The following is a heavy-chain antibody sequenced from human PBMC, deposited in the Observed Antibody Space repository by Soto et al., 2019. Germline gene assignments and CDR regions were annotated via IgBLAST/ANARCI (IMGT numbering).Heavy chain of an antibody. Sequence: LGESLKISCKGSGYSFTSYWISWVRQMPGKGLEWMGRIDPSDSYTNYSPSFQSHVTISADKSISTAYLQWSSLKVSDTAMYYCAILWFGELSNHYYYYGMDVWGQGTTVTVSS. V-gene: IGHV5-10-1*01. CDR1: GYSFTSYW. J-gene: IGHJ6*02. CDR2: IDPSDSYT. CDR3: AILWFGELSNHYYYYGMDV. D-gene: IGHD3-10*01.